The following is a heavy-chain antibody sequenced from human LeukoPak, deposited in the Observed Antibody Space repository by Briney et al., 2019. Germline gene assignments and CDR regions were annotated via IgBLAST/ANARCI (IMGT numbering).Heavy chain of an antibody. CDR2: IYHNGST. D-gene: IGHD3-3*01. J-gene: IGHJ5*02. CDR3: ARHVGHDFWSGYRSVDP. V-gene: IGHV4-34*01. CDR1: GGSFSGYY. Sequence: PSETLSLTCAVYGGSFSGYYWSWIRQPPGKGLEWIGSIYHNGSTCNNPSLKSRVILSVDTSKNQFSLKLSSVTAADTAVYYCARHVGHDFWSGYRSVDPWGQGTLVTVSS.